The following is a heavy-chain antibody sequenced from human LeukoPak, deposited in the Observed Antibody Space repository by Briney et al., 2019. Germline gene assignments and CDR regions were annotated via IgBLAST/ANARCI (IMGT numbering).Heavy chain of an antibody. Sequence: PSETLSLTCTVSGGSISSYYWSWIRQPPGKGLEWIGYIYYSGSTNYNPSLKSRVTISVDTSKNQFSLKLSSVTAADTAVYYCARGTSSWLNYYYYYYMDVWGKETTVTVSS. CDR1: GGSISSYY. CDR3: ARGTSSWLNYYYYYYMDV. V-gene: IGHV4-59*12. CDR2: IYYSGST. J-gene: IGHJ6*03. D-gene: IGHD6-13*01.